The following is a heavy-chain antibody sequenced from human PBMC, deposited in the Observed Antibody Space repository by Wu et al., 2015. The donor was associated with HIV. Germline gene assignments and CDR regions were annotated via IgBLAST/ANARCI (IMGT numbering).Heavy chain of an antibody. Sequence: QVQLQQWGAGLLKPSETLSLTCAVYGGSFSGYYWSWIRQPPGKGLEWIGEINHSGSTNYNPSLKSRVTISVDTSKNQFSLKLSSVTAADTAVYYCARMGYCSSTSCSFDYWGQGTLVTVSS. J-gene: IGHJ4*02. V-gene: IGHV4-34*01. CDR3: ARMGYCSSTSCSFDY. CDR1: GGSFSGYY. CDR2: INHSGST. D-gene: IGHD2-2*01.